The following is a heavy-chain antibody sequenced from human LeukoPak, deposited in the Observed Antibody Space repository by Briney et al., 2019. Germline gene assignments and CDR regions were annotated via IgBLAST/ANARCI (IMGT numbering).Heavy chain of an antibody. CDR3: ARGLGDYGSDYFDY. J-gene: IGHJ4*02. D-gene: IGHD4-17*01. CDR2: ISSSSSYI. CDR1: GLTFSSYS. Sequence: GGSLRLSCAASGLTFSSYSMNWVRQAPGKGLEWVSSISSSSSYIYYADSVKGRFTISRDNAKNSLYLQMNSLRAEDTAVYYCARGLGDYGSDYFDYWGQGTLVTVSS. V-gene: IGHV3-21*01.